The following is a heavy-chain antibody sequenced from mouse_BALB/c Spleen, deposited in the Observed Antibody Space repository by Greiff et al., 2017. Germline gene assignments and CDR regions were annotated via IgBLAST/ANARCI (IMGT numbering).Heavy chain of an antibody. V-gene: IGHV7-3*02. J-gene: IGHJ4*01. D-gene: IGHD2-4*01. CDR3: ARDKDYGVDYYAMDY. Sequence: EVQLVESGGGLVQPGGSLRLSCATSGFTFTDYYMSWVRQPPGKALEWLGFIRNKANGYTTEYSASVKGRFTISRDNSQSILYLQMNTLRAEDSATYYCARDKDYGVDYYAMDYWGQGTSVTVSS. CDR1: GFTFTDYY. CDR2: IRNKANGYTT.